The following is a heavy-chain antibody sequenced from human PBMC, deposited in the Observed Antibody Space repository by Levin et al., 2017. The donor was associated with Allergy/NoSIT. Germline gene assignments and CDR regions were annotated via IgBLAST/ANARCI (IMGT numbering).Heavy chain of an antibody. J-gene: IGHJ4*02. CDR1: TSNLSDYW. CDR2: ISHSGTPV. V-gene: IGHV3-11*01. D-gene: IGHD4-17*01. Sequence: GGSLRLSCVASTSNLSDYWMSWIRQAPGKGLEWVSYISHSGTPVSYADSVKGRFTMSRDNAKNSVFLQMNSLREEDTAVYFCAGGAKEWGRTVSPDYWGQGTLVTVSS. CDR3: AGGAKEWGRTVSPDY.